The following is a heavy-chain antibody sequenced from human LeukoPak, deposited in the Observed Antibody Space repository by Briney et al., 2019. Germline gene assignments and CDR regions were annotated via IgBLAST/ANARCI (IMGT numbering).Heavy chain of an antibody. D-gene: IGHD2-21*01. CDR1: GFTFSDYW. J-gene: IGHJ4*02. CDR3: ATSPVISRD. V-gene: IGHV3-74*03. Sequence: GSLRLSCAASGFTFSDYWMHWVRQAPGKGLEWVARIYSDVRRIKYADSVKGRFTISRDNAKNTLYLQMNALRVEDTAVYYCATSPVISRDWGQGTLVTVSS. CDR2: IYSDVRRI.